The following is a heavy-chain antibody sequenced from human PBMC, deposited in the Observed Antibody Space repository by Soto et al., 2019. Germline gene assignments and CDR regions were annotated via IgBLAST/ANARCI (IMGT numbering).Heavy chain of an antibody. J-gene: IGHJ6*03. Sequence: PGGSLRLSCAASGFTFSSYWMHWVRQAPGKGLVWVSRINSDGSSTSYADSVKGRFTISRDNAKNTLYLQMNSLRAEDTAVYYCARAGGGSSWYYYYYYYMDVWGKGTTVTLSS. V-gene: IGHV3-74*01. CDR1: GFTFSSYW. CDR3: ARAGGGSSWYYYYYYYMDV. CDR2: INSDGSST. D-gene: IGHD6-13*01.